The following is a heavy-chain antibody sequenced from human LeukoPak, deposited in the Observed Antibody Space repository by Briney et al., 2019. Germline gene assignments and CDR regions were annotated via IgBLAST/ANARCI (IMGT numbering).Heavy chain of an antibody. CDR2: ISWNSGSI. J-gene: IGHJ4*02. CDR1: GFTFDDYA. V-gene: IGHV3-9*01. CDR3: ARDHRYGGLFDY. Sequence: GRSLRLSCAASGFTFDDYAMHWVRQAPGKGLEWVSGISWNSGSIGYADSVKGRFTISRDNAKNSLYLQMNTLRAEDTAVYYCARDHRYGGLFDYWGQGILVTVSS. D-gene: IGHD1-1*01.